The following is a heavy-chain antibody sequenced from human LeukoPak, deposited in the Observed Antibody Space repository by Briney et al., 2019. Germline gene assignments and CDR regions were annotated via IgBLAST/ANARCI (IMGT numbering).Heavy chain of an antibody. CDR2: IDGGASST. V-gene: IGHV3-74*01. D-gene: IGHD3-22*01. CDR3: ARGPGSSGGAYVGDY. Sequence: GGSLRLSCAASGFTFSNHWMHWVRQVPGKGPVWVSRIDGGASSTSYADSVKGRFSISRDNAKSTLYLLMNSLRAEDTAMYYCARGPGSSGGAYVGDYWGHGTQVTVSS. CDR1: GFTFSNHW. J-gene: IGHJ4*01.